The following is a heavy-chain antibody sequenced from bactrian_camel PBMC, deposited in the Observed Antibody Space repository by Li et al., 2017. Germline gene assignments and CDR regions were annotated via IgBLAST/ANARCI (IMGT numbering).Heavy chain of an antibody. J-gene: IGHJ4*01. Sequence: HVQLVESGGGLVQPGGSLRLSCAASGYTFSSGCMGWFHQAPGKEREGVGSFDTHGTTSVAGRFTISKDNTKNTLYLQMNSLKPEDTAMYYCAIVWRYCSGGVPAPQAFDIWGQGTQVTVS. CDR1: GYTFSSGC. V-gene: IGHV3S53*01. D-gene: IGHD2*01. CDR3: AIVWRYCSGGVPAPQAFDI. CDR2: FDTHGTT.